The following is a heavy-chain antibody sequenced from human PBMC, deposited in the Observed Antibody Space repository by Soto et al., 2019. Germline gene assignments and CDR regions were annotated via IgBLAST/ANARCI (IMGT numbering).Heavy chain of an antibody. Sequence: QVQLVQSGAEVKKPGSSVKVSCKASGGTFSSYAISWVRQAPGQGLEWMGGIIPIFGTANYAQKFQGRVTITADESTSTAYMELSSLRSEDTAVYYCARGVDTAKDPVLAGYYGMAVWGQGTTVTVAS. J-gene: IGHJ6*02. V-gene: IGHV1-69*12. CDR1: GGTFSSYA. D-gene: IGHD5-18*01. CDR2: IIPIFGTA. CDR3: ARGVDTAKDPVLAGYYGMAV.